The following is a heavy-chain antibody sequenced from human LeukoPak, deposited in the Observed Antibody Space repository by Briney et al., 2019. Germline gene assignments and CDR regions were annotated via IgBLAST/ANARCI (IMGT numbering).Heavy chain of an antibody. J-gene: IGHJ4*02. CDR2: ISGSCGST. D-gene: IGHD3-10*01. Sequence: GSLRLSCAASGFTFSSYAMSWVRQAPGKGLEWVSAISGSCGSTYYADSVKGRFTISRDNSKNTLYLQMNSLRAEDTAVYYCAKDRRGEAYYYGSGLDYWGQGTLVTVSS. CDR1: GFTFSSYA. CDR3: AKDRRGEAYYYGSGLDY. V-gene: IGHV3-23*01.